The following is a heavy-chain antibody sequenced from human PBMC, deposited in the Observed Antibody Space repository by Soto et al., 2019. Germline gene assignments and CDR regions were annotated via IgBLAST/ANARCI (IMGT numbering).Heavy chain of an antibody. J-gene: IGHJ4*02. D-gene: IGHD2-15*01. CDR1: GDTFSSYA. V-gene: IGHV1-69*13. CDR3: AARRYCSGGSCPDYFDY. CDR2: IIPFFSTA. Sequence: SVKFSCKASGDTFSSYAIAWVRQAPAQGREWMGGIIPFFSTANYAQKFQGRVTITAEESTTTAYMELSSLRSEDTAVYYCAARRYCSGGSCPDYFDYWGQGTLVTVSS.